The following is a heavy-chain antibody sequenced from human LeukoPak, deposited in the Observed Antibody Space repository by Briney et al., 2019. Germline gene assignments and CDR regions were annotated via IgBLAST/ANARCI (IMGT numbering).Heavy chain of an antibody. V-gene: IGHV3-21*01. D-gene: IGHD2-2*01. CDR3: ARGGDVVVPAAYDFDY. CDR1: GFTFSSYS. CDR2: ISSSSGYI. Sequence: GESLRLSCAASGFTFSSYSMNWVRQAPGKGLEWVSSISSSSGYIYYADSVKGRFTISRDNAKNSLYLQMNSLRAEDTAVYYCARGGDVVVPAAYDFDYWGQGTLVTVSS. J-gene: IGHJ4*02.